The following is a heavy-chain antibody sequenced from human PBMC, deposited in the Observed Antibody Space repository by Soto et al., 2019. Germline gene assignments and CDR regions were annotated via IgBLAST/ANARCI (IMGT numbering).Heavy chain of an antibody. J-gene: IGHJ3*02. Sequence: GASVKVSCKASGYTFTNYDVNWVRQAPGQGLEWVGWMTPKSDDTGYAQKFQGRVTLTRNTSISTAYMELSSLTPEDTAVYYCARGLAVTRDAFDIWGQGTMVTVSS. V-gene: IGHV1-8*01. CDR3: ARGLAVTRDAFDI. CDR2: MTPKSDDT. D-gene: IGHD4-4*01. CDR1: GYTFTNYD.